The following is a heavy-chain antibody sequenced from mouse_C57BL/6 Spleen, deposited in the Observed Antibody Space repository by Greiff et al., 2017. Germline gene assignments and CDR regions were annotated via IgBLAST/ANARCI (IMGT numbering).Heavy chain of an antibody. Sequence: EVQGVESGGDLVKPGGSLKLSCAASGFTFSSYGMSWVRQTPDKRLEWVATISSGGSYTYYPDSVKGRFTISRDNAKNTLYLQMSSLKSEDTAMYYCARPPNGDADYYAMDYWGQGTSVTVSS. CDR3: ARPPNGDADYYAMDY. D-gene: IGHD4-1*02. V-gene: IGHV5-6*01. CDR2: ISSGGSYT. CDR1: GFTFSSYG. J-gene: IGHJ4*01.